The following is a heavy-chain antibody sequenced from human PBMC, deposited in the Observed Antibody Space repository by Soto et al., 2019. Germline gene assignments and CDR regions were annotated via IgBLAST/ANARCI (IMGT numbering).Heavy chain of an antibody. CDR1: GASISGYI. J-gene: IGHJ6*02. CDR2: IYDSGST. Sequence: SETLSLTCTVSGASISGYIWSWIRKPPGEGLEWIGDIYDSGSTSDNPSLRSRVTILVDTSKNQFSLEMSSMTAADTAVYYCARGVYVDYYGMDVWGQGTTVTVSS. CDR3: ARGVYVDYYGMDV. D-gene: IGHD2-8*01. V-gene: IGHV4-59*01.